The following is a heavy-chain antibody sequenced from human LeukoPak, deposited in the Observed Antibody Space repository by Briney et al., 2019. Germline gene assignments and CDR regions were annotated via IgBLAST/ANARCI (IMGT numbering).Heavy chain of an antibody. V-gene: IGHV1-2*02. CDR1: GYTFTDYY. D-gene: IGHD3-22*01. J-gene: IGHJ4*02. Sequence: ASVKVSCKASGYTFTDYYIHWVRQAPGQGLEWLGWINPNSGGTHYAQKFQDRVTMTRDTSIRTAYMELSRLRSDETAVYYCAREYYDSSAYNQEAIDYWGQGTLVTVSS. CDR2: INPNSGGT. CDR3: AREYYDSSAYNQEAIDY.